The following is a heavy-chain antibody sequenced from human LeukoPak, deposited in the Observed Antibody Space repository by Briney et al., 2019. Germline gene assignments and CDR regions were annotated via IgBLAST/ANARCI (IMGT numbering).Heavy chain of an antibody. Sequence: PGGSLRLSCAASGFTFSSYSMNWVRQAPGIGLEWISYISSSNSNIYYADSVKGRFTISRDNAKDSLYLQMNSLRPEDTAVYYCARAARFSGSYYAYWGQGTLVTVSS. J-gene: IGHJ4*02. CDR2: ISSSNSNI. V-gene: IGHV3-48*01. CDR1: GFTFSSYS. CDR3: ARAARFSGSYYAY. D-gene: IGHD1-26*01.